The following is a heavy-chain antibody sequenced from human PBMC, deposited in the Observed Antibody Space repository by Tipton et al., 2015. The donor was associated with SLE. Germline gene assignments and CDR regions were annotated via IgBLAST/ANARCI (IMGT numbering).Heavy chain of an antibody. J-gene: IGHJ3*02. Sequence: LRLSCAVYGGSFSGYYWSWIRQPPGKGLEWIGEINHSGSTNYNPSLKRRATISVDTSKNQFSLKLSSVTAADTAVYYCARGPSLAAFDIWGQGTMVTVSS. CDR1: GGSFSGYY. CDR3: ARGPSLAAFDI. V-gene: IGHV4-34*01. CDR2: INHSGST.